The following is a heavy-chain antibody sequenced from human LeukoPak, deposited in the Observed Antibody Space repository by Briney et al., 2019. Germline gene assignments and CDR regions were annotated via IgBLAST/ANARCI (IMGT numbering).Heavy chain of an antibody. J-gene: IGHJ4*02. CDR2: INSNTGDT. D-gene: IGHD3-10*01. CDR3: AREVGASSRGFDY. Sequence: GASVKVSCKASGYSFAGYYMHWVRQAPGQGLEWVGRINSNTGDTNYAQKFQGRVTMTRDTSISTGYMELSRLRSHDTAMYYCAREVGASSRGFDYWGQGTLVTVSS. CDR1: GYSFAGYY. V-gene: IGHV1-2*06.